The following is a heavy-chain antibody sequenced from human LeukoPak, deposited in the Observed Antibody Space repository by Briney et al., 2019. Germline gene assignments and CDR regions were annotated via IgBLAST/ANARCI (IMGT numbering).Heavy chain of an antibody. V-gene: IGHV3-9*01. Sequence: PGRSLRLSCAASGFTFDDYAMHWVRQAPGKSLEWVSGISWNSGSIGYADSVKGRFTISRDNAKNSLYLQMNSLRAEDTALYYCAKDLGPDVVPAAISYYYYYGMDVWGQGTTVTVSS. CDR3: AKDLGPDVVPAAISYYYYYGMDV. CDR2: ISWNSGSI. J-gene: IGHJ6*02. CDR1: GFTFDDYA. D-gene: IGHD2-2*01.